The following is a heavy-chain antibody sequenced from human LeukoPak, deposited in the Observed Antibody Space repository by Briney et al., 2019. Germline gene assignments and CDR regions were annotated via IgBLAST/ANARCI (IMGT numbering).Heavy chain of an antibody. CDR3: ARNDPAVSVVDAFDV. J-gene: IGHJ3*01. Sequence: ASVRVSCKASGYNFNSYYIHWVRQAPGQGLTWMGWINPDNGKTKYAPRFQGGVTMTWDTSINTAYVDLSGLRSDDTAVYYCARNDPAVSVVDAFDVWGQGTVVTVSS. CDR2: INPDNGKT. CDR1: GYNFNSYY. D-gene: IGHD1-1*01. V-gene: IGHV1-2*02.